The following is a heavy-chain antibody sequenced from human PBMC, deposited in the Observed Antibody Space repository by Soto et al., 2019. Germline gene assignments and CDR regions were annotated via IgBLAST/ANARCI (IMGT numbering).Heavy chain of an antibody. Sequence: GGSLRLSCAASGFTFSSYAMSWVRQAPGKGLEWVSAISGSGGSTYYADSVKGRFTISRDNSKNTLYLQMNSLRAEDTAVYYCAKDRYYYDSSGSQPPLGVDYWGQGTLVTVSS. D-gene: IGHD3-22*01. CDR1: GFTFSSYA. V-gene: IGHV3-23*01. CDR3: AKDRYYYDSSGSQPPLGVDY. J-gene: IGHJ4*02. CDR2: ISGSGGST.